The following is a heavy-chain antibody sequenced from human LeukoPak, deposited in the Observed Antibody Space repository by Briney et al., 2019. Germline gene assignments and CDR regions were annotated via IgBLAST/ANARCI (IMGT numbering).Heavy chain of an antibody. D-gene: IGHD3-9*01. V-gene: IGHV5-51*01. J-gene: IGHJ4*02. CDR3: ASGLNAYYDILTGYGLFDY. CDR2: IYPGDSDT. Sequence: GESLKISCKGSRYSFTSYWIGWVRQMPGKGLEWMGIIYPGDSDTRYSPSFQGQVTISADKSISTAYLQWSSLKASDTAMYYCASGLNAYYDILTGYGLFDYWGQGTLVTVSS. CDR1: RYSFTSYW.